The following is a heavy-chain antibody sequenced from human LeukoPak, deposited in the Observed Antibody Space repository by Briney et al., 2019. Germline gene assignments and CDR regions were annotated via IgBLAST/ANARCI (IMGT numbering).Heavy chain of an antibody. V-gene: IGHV4-59*12. CDR1: GDSTSSYY. CDR3: AREATVVVAPMVL. Sequence: PSETLSLTCTVSGDSTSSYYWSWLRQPPGKALEWIGNIYYSGSTNYNPSLKSRVTISVDTSKNQFSLKLSSVTAADTAVYYCAREATVVVAPMVLWGQGSLVTVSS. D-gene: IGHD2-15*01. CDR2: IYYSGST. J-gene: IGHJ4*02.